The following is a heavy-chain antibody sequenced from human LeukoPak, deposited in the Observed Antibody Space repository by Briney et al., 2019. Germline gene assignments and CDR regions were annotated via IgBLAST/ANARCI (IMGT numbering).Heavy chain of an antibody. CDR2: IYTSGSI. J-gene: IGHJ4*02. CDR1: GGPISSFY. CDR3: ARGLDYYDSSGHDY. V-gene: IGHV4-4*07. D-gene: IGHD3-22*01. Sequence: SETLSLTCTVSGGPISSFYWTWIRQSAGRGLEWIGRIYTSGSINYNPSLKSRVTMSVDTSKNQFSLKLSSVTAADTAVYYCARGLDYYDSSGHDYWGQGTLVTVSS.